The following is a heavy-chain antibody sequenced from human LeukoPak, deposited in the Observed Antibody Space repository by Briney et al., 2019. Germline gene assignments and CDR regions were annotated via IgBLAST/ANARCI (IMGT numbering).Heavy chain of an antibody. Sequence: ASVKVSCKASGYTFTSYGISWVRQAPGQGLEWMGWISAYNGNTNYAQKLQGRVTMTTDTSTSTAYMELRSLRSDDTAVYYCARDLSTVATSSSLIPYYYYMDVWGKGTTVTVSS. CDR2: ISAYNGNT. CDR1: GYTFTSYG. V-gene: IGHV1-18*01. J-gene: IGHJ6*03. CDR3: ARDLSTVATSSSLIPYYYYMDV. D-gene: IGHD5-12*01.